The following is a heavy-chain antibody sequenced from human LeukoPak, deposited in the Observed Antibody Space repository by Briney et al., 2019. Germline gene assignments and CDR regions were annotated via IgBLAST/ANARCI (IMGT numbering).Heavy chain of an antibody. J-gene: IGHJ6*03. CDR1: GYKFIGFY. CDR3: ASRITGGFYYYYNMDV. D-gene: IGHD2/OR15-2a*01. Sequence: GASVTVSCKASGYKFIGFYIHWVRQAPGQGLEWMGWINPNSGGTNYAEKFQGRVTMTRDTSITTAYMELNRLRSDDTDVYYCASRITGGFYYYYNMDVWGKGTTVTVSS. CDR2: INPNSGGT. V-gene: IGHV1-2*02.